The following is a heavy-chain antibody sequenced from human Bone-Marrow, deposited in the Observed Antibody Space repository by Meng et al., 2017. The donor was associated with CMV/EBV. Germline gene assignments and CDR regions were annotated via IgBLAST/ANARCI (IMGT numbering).Heavy chain of an antibody. V-gene: IGHV1-8*01. J-gene: IGHJ6*02. CDR1: GYTFTSYD. CDR3: ARTMRIRHMVLRFFPRGYYGMDV. D-gene: IGHD3-3*01. Sequence: ASVKVSCKASGYTFTSYDINWVRQATGQGLEWMGWMNPNSGNTGYAQKFQGRVTMTRNTSISTAYMELSSLRSEDTAVYYCARTMRIRHMVLRFFPRGYYGMDVWGPGTTVTVSS. CDR2: MNPNSGNT.